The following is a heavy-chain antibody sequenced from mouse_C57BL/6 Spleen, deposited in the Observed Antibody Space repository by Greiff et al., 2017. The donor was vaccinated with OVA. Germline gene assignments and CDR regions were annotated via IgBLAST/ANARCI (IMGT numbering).Heavy chain of an antibody. J-gene: IGHJ2*01. CDR2: IDPSDSYT. Sequence: QVQLQQSGAELVKPGASVKLSCKASGYTFTSYWMQWVKQRPGQGLEWIGEIDPSDSYTNYNQKFKGKATLTVDTSSSTAYMQLSSLTSEDSAVYYCARSLGDYWGQGTTLTVSS. V-gene: IGHV1-50*01. CDR1: GYTFTSYW. CDR3: ARSLGDY.